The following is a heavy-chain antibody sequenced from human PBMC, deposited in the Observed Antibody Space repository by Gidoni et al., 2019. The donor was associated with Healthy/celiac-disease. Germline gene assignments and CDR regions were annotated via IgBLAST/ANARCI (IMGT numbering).Heavy chain of an antibody. CDR3: ARGPVAVAGNDY. Sequence: QMVESGGGLVKPGGSLRLPCAASGFTFSDYYMSWIRQAPGKGLEWVSYISSSSSYTNYADSVKGRFTISRDNAKNSLYLQMNSLRAEDTAVYYCARGPVAVAGNDYWGQGTLVTVSS. V-gene: IGHV3-11*05. D-gene: IGHD6-19*01. CDR2: ISSSSSYT. CDR1: GFTFSDYY. J-gene: IGHJ4*02.